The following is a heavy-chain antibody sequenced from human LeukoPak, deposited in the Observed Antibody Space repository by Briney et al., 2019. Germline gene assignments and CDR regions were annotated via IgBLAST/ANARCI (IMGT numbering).Heavy chain of an antibody. J-gene: IGHJ4*02. D-gene: IGHD1-26*01. CDR1: GGSISSYY. Sequence: PSETLSLTCTVSGGSISSYYWSWIRQPPGKGLEWIGYIYYSGSTNYNPSLKSRVTISIDTSKNQFSLRLNSVTAADTAMYYCAKSGGYGLIDYWGQGTRVTVSS. CDR2: IYYSGST. CDR3: AKSGGYGLIDY. V-gene: IGHV4-59*08.